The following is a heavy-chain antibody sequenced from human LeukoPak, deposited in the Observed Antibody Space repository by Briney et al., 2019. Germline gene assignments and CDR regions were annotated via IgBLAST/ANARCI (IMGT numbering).Heavy chain of an antibody. CDR1: RGSISSYN. CDR3: ARGDYIFDP. Sequence: SETLSLTCTDSRGSISSYNWSWIRQTAGKGLEWIGRIYSSGGTNYNPSLKSRVTMSVDTSKNQFSLKLKSVTAADTAVYYCARGDYIFDPWGQGTLVTVSS. J-gene: IGHJ5*02. V-gene: IGHV4-4*07. CDR2: IYSSGGT. D-gene: IGHD4-11*01.